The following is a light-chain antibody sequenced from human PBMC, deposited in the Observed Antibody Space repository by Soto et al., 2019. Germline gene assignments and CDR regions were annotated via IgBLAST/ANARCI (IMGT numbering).Light chain of an antibody. J-gene: IGLJ3*02. CDR2: SNN. V-gene: IGLV1-44*01. Sequence: QSVLTQPPSASGTPGQRVTISCPGSSSNIGGNTVNWFQQLPGTAPKLLIYSNNQRPSGVPDRFSGSKSGTSASLAISGLQSEDETDYYCAAWDGSLNGWVFGGGTKLTVL. CDR1: SSNIGGNT. CDR3: AAWDGSLNGWV.